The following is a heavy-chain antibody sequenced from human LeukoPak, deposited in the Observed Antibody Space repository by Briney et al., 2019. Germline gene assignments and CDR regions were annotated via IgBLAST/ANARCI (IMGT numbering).Heavy chain of an antibody. D-gene: IGHD3-10*01. CDR1: GGSFSGYY. J-gene: IGHJ4*02. CDR2: INHSGST. V-gene: IGHV4-34*01. CDR3: ARLSKYYYGSGTVIDY. Sequence: SETLSLTCAVYGGSFSGYYWSWIRQPPGKGLEWIGEINHSGSTNYNPSLKSRVTISVDASMNQFSLKLSSVTAADTAVYYCARLSKYYYGSGTVIDYWGQGTLVTVSS.